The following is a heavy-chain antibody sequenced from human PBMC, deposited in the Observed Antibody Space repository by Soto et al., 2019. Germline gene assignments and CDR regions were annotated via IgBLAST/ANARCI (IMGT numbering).Heavy chain of an antibody. Sequence: QVQLVQSGGELKKPGASVKVSCKASGYTFTNYAISWVRQAPGRGLEWMGWVNTYNGNPNYAQIFQGRVTMTTDTSTGTAYMDLRSLKSDDSAIYYCARDSQYSTSWQRFDSGGQGTLVTVSS. CDR1: GYTFTNYA. V-gene: IGHV1-18*01. J-gene: IGHJ4*02. CDR2: VNTYNGNP. D-gene: IGHD6-13*01. CDR3: ARDSQYSTSWQRFDS.